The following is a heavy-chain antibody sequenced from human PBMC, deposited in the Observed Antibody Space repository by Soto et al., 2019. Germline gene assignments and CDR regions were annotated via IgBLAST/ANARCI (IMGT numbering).Heavy chain of an antibody. CDR3: ARHENIVLLVYATPYYFDY. D-gene: IGHD2-8*01. CDR2: IYYSGST. J-gene: IGHJ4*02. V-gene: IGHV4-39*01. Sequence: QLQLQESGPGLVKPSETLSLTCTVSGGSISSSSYYWGWIRQPPGKGLEWIGSIYYSGSTYYNPSLNIRDAVSVDTSRNQFSLKLSSVTAAVTAVYYCARHENIVLLVYATPYYFDYWGQGALVTVSS. CDR1: GGSISSSSYY.